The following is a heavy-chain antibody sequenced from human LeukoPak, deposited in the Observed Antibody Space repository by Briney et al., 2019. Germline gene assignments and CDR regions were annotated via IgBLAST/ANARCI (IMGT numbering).Heavy chain of an antibody. V-gene: IGHV3-7*01. CDR1: GFTFSSYW. D-gene: IGHD2-2*01. CDR3: ARDGDIVVVPAATYYYDGMDV. J-gene: IGHJ6*02. CDR2: IERDGSEK. Sequence: GGSLRLSCAASGFTFSSYWMSWVRQAPGKGLEWVANIERDGSEKYYVDSVKGRVTISRDNAKNSLYLQMNSLRAEDTAVYYCARDGDIVVVPAATYYYDGMDVWGQETTVTVSS.